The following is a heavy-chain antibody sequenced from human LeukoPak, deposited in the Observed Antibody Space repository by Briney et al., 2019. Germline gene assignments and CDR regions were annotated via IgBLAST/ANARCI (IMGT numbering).Heavy chain of an antibody. J-gene: IGHJ3*01. V-gene: IGHV3-7*01. CDR1: GFTFSSYW. CDR2: IKEDGSEK. CDR3: ANEGGGAFDF. D-gene: IGHD1-1*01. Sequence: GGSLRLSCAASGFTFSSYWMSWVRQAPGKGLEWVANIKEDGSEKYYVDSVKGRFTISRDNAKNSLYLQMNSLRAEDTAVYYGANEGGGAFDFWGQGTMVTVSS.